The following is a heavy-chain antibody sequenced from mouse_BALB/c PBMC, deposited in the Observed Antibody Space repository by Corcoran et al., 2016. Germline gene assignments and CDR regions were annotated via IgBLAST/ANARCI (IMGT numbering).Heavy chain of an antibody. Sequence: LVKTGASVKISCKASGYSFTGYYMHWVKKSHGKSLEWIGYISCYNGATSYNQKFKGKATFTVDTSSSTAYMQFNSLTYEDSAVYYCARCRTSDAMDYWGQGTSVTVSS. V-gene: IGHV1S34*01. CDR1: GYSFTGYY. CDR3: ARCRTSDAMDY. CDR2: ISCYNGAT. J-gene: IGHJ4*01.